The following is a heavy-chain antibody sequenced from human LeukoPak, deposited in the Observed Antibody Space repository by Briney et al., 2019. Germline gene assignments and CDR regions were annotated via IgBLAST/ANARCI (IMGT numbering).Heavy chain of an antibody. J-gene: IGHJ4*02. Sequence: GGSLRLSCAASGFTFSNAWMNWVRQAPGKGLEWVGRITTKAEGGTTDYAAPVKGRFSISRDDSKNTVYLQMNSLKTEDTAVYYCASYGSGSHDYWGQGSLVTVSS. CDR3: ASYGSGSHDY. CDR2: ITTKAEGGTT. CDR1: GFTFSNAW. V-gene: IGHV3-15*01. D-gene: IGHD3-10*01.